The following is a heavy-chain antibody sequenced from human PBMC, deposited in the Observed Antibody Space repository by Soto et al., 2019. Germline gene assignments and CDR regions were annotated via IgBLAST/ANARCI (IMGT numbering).Heavy chain of an antibody. D-gene: IGHD3-9*01. CDR3: AMIILTGYYGLEP. V-gene: IGHV4-59*03. CDR1: GDSLTSYY. CDR2: IYYTGKT. Sequence: QVQLQESGPGLVKPSETLSLTCSVSGDSLTSYYWTWVRQPPGKGLEWIGYIYYTGKTNYNPSLKSQVTISMDLSKNQFSLELRSLTAADTAVYYCAMIILTGYYGLEPWGQGTLVIVSA. J-gene: IGHJ5*02.